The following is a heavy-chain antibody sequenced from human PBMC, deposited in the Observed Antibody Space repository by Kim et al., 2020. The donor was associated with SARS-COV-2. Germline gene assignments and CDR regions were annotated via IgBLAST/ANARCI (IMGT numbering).Heavy chain of an antibody. V-gene: IGHV3-49*02. Sequence: SVKGRFTISRDDSKSIAYLQMNSLKTEDTAVYYCTRGVAYYYDSSGYSIPWGQGTLVTVSS. CDR3: TRGVAYYYDSSGYSIP. D-gene: IGHD3-22*01. J-gene: IGHJ5*02.